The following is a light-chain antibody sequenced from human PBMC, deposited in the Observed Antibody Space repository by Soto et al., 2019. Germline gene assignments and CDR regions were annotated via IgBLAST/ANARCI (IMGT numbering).Light chain of an antibody. Sequence: EIVMTQSPATLSVSTGERATVSCRASQSVSSNLAWYQQKPGQAPRLLIYGASTRATGIPARFSGSGSGTEFTLTISSLQSEDFAVYYCHQRQYWPPITFGQGTRLEIK. CDR1: QSVSSN. CDR2: GAS. V-gene: IGKV3-15*01. CDR3: HQRQYWPPIT. J-gene: IGKJ5*01.